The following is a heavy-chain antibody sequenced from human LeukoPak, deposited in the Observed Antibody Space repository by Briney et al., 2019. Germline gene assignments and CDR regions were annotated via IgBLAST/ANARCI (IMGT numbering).Heavy chain of an antibody. CDR2: IIPVFGST. CDR3: ARLYGDYVGY. CDR1: GGTFSNYV. Sequence: ASVKVSCKASGGTFSNYVISWVRQAPGQGLEWMGGIIPVFGSTTYAQKFQGRVTITADKSTSTAYMELSSLRSEDTAVYFCARLYGDYVGYWGQGTLVTVSS. V-gene: IGHV1-69*06. J-gene: IGHJ4*02. D-gene: IGHD4-17*01.